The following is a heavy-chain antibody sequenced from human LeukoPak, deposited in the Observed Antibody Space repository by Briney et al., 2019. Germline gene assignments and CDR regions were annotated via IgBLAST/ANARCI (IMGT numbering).Heavy chain of an antibody. CDR2: ISGSGGST. J-gene: IGHJ4*02. D-gene: IGHD3-22*01. CDR3: ARENYDSSGYSKIDY. Sequence: GGSLRLSCAASGFTFSSYAMSWVRQAPGKGLEWVSAISGSGGSTYYADSVKGRFTISRDNSKNTLYLQMNSLRAEDTAVYYCARENYDSSGYSKIDYWGQGTLVTVSS. CDR1: GFTFSSYA. V-gene: IGHV3-23*01.